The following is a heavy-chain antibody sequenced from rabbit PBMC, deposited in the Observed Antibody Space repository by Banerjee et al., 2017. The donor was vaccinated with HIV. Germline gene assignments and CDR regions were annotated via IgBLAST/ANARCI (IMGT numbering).Heavy chain of an antibody. CDR3: ARGDTDLGYLDL. CDR1: GFSFSSSYW. J-gene: IGHJ4*01. CDR2: INTGSGST. V-gene: IGHV1S45*01. D-gene: IGHD1-1*01. Sequence: QEQLVESGGDLVQPGASLTLTCTASGFSFSSSYWICWVRQAPGKGLEWIGCINTGSGSTYYASWAKGRFTISKTSSTTVTLQMTSLTAADTATYFCARGDTDLGYLDLWGPGTLVTVS.